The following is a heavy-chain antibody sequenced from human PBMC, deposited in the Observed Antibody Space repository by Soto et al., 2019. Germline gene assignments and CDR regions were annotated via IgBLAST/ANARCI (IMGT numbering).Heavy chain of an antibody. CDR2: IWYDGSNK. CDR3: ARWGCSGTNCNLNQRSYDL. J-gene: IGHJ4*02. Sequence: QVQLVESGGGVVQPGMSLRLSCAASGFIFNEYGMHWVRQAPGKGLGWVAVIWYDGSNKYYADSVKGRFTISRDNSKNTMSLQMNNLRAEDTAVYYCARWGCSGTNCNLNQRSYDLWGQGTLVTVSS. CDR1: GFIFNEYG. D-gene: IGHD2-15*01. V-gene: IGHV3-33*03.